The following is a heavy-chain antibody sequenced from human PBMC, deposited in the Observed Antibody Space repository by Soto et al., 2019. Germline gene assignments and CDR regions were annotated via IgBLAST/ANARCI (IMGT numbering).Heavy chain of an antibody. CDR1: GFSLPTSGVG. V-gene: IGHV2-5*02. CDR3: AHRVLRTVFGLVTSTAIYFDF. D-gene: IGHD3-3*01. CDR2: IYWDDDK. J-gene: IGHJ4*02. Sequence: QITLNESGPTQVKPRQTLTLTCTFSGFSLPTSGVGVGWIRQSPGKAQEWLALIYWDDDKGYSPSLKSRLTITKDNSKNQVVLTMADLDPADTATYYCAHRVLRTVFGLVTSTAIYFDFWGQGTPVAVSS.